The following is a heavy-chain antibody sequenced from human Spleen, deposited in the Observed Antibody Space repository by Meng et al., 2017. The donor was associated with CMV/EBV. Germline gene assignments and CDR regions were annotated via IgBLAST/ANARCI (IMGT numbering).Heavy chain of an antibody. Sequence: GESLKISCAASGFTFSSYEMNWVRQAPGKGLEWVSYISSSGNTIYYADSVKGRFTISRDNAKNSLYLQMNSLRAEDTALYYCAREIAVPYAFDIWGQGTMVTVSS. J-gene: IGHJ3*02. CDR2: ISSSGNTI. CDR1: GFTFSSYE. V-gene: IGHV3-48*03. CDR3: AREIAVPYAFDI. D-gene: IGHD6-19*01.